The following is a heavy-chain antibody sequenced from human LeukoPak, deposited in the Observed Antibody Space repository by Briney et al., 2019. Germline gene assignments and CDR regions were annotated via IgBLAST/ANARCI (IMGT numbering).Heavy chain of an antibody. J-gene: IGHJ4*02. CDR3: ARDTGGIVGAQTYFDY. CDR2: IIPILGIA. Sequence: ASVKVSCKASGGTFSSYAISWVRQAPGQGLEWMGRIIPILGIANYAQKFQGRVTITADKSTSTAYMELSSLRSEDTAVYYCARDTGGIVGAQTYFDYWGQGTLVTVSS. D-gene: IGHD1-26*01. V-gene: IGHV1-69*04. CDR1: GGTFSSYA.